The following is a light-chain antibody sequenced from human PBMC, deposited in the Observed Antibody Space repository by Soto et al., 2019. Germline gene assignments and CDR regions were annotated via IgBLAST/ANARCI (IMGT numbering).Light chain of an antibody. CDR2: DVS. CDR3: SSYTSSSTVV. V-gene: IGLV2-14*01. Sequence: QSALTQPASVSGSPGQSITISCTGTSSDVGGYIYVSWYQQHPGKAPKLMIYDVSNRPSGLSDRFSGSKSGNTASLTISGLQAEDEADYYCSSYTSSSTVVFGGGTQLTVL. J-gene: IGLJ2*01. CDR1: SSDVGGYIY.